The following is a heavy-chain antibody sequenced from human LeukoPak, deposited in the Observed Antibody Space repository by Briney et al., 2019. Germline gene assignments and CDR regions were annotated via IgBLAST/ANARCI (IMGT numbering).Heavy chain of an antibody. CDR3: ARGVPGSYTPRGYFDY. CDR1: GGSFSGYY. Sequence: SETLSLTCAVYGGSFSGYYWSWIRQPPGRGLEWIGSLYYSGSTYNNPSLKSRVTISVDTSKNQFSLKLTSVTAADTAVYYCARGVPGSYTPRGYFDYWGQGTLVTVSS. J-gene: IGHJ4*02. CDR2: LYYSGST. V-gene: IGHV4-34*01. D-gene: IGHD1-26*01.